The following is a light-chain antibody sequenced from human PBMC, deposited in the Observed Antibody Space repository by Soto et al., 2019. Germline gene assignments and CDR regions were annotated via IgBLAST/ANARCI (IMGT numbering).Light chain of an antibody. Sequence: DIQMTQSPSTLSASVGDRVTITCRASQSISSWLAWYQQKPGKAPKFLIYDASSLESGVPSRFSGSGSGTEFTLTISSLQPDDFATYYRQQYNSYSPTFGQGTKVEIK. CDR1: QSISSW. J-gene: IGKJ1*01. CDR2: DAS. CDR3: QQYNSYSPT. V-gene: IGKV1-5*01.